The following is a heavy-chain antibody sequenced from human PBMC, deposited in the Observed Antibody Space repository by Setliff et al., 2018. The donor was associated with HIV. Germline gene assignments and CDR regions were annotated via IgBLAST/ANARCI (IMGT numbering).Heavy chain of an antibody. CDR1: GFTFSFYG. CDR3: VRGPQFTPH. CDR2: IRYDDSYK. Sequence: PGGSLRLSCAASGFTFSFYGMHWVRQAPGKGLEWVAFIRYDDSYKFYADSVKGRFAISRDNSKNTLYLQMNRLRADDTAVYYCVRGPQFTPHWGQGTLVTVSS. J-gene: IGHJ4*02. V-gene: IGHV3-30*02. D-gene: IGHD3-16*01.